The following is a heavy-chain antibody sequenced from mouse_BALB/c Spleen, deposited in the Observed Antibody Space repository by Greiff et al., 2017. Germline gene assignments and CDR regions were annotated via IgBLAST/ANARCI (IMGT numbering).Heavy chain of an antibody. Sequence: EVHLVESGGGLVQPGGSRKLSCAASGFTFSSFGMHWVRQAPEKGLEWVAYISSGSSTIYYADTVKGRFTISRDNPKNTLFLQMTSLRSEDTAMYYCARSGYDPFAYWGQGTLVTVSA. V-gene: IGHV5-17*02. J-gene: IGHJ3*01. CDR2: ISSGSSTI. D-gene: IGHD2-2*01. CDR1: GFTFSSFG. CDR3: ARSGYDPFAY.